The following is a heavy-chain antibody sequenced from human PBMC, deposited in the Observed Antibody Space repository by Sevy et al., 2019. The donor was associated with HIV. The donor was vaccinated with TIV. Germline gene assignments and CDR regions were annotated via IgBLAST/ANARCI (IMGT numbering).Heavy chain of an antibody. V-gene: IGHV3-74*01. Sequence: GGSLRLSCAASGFTFRSYWMHWIRQAPGKGLMWVSGINSDGSSTNYADSVKGRFTISRDNAKNTLYLQVNSLRAEDTAVHYCARAPSSWYFDLWGRGTLVTVSS. D-gene: IGHD2-2*01. CDR3: ARAPSSWYFDL. CDR1: GFTFRSYW. CDR2: INSDGSST. J-gene: IGHJ2*01.